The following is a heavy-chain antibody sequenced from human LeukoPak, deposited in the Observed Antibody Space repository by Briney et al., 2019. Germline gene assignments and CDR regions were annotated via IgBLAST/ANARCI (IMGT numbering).Heavy chain of an antibody. CDR3: ARLPGATSNVDY. V-gene: IGHV4-59*08. D-gene: IGHD1-26*01. J-gene: IGHJ4*02. Sequence: SETLSLTCTVSGGSISSYYWSWIRQPPGKGLEWIGYIYYSGSTNYNPSLKSRVTISVDTSKNQFSLKLSSVTAADTAVYYCARLPGATSNVDYWGQGTLVTVSS. CDR2: IYYSGST. CDR1: GGSISSYY.